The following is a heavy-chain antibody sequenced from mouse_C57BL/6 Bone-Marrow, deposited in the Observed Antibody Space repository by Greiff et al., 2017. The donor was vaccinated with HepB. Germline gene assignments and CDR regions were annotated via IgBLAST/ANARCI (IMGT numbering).Heavy chain of an antibody. CDR2: IYPGSGST. D-gene: IGHD2-13*01. CDR1: GYTFTSYW. J-gene: IGHJ4*01. CDR3: ARGGDSHYAMDY. V-gene: IGHV1-55*01. Sequence: QVQLQQPGAELVKPGASVKMSCKASGYTFTSYWITWVKQRPGQGLEWLGDIYPGSGSTNYNEKFKSKATLTVDTSSSTAYMQLSSRTSEDSAVYYCARGGDSHYAMDYWGQGTSVTVSS.